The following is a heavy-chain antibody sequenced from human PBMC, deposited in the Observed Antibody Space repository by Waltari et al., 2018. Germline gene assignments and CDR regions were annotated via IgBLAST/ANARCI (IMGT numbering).Heavy chain of an antibody. J-gene: IGHJ4*02. CDR3: ARDSSSWYYFDY. CDR2: IKQDGSEK. Sequence: EVQLVESGGGLVQPGGSLRLSCAASGFTFSRYWMSWVRQAPGKGLEWVANIKQDGSEKYYVDSVKGRFTISRDNAKNSLYLQMNSLRAEDTAVYYCARDSSSWYYFDYWGQGTLVTVSS. V-gene: IGHV3-7*01. CDR1: GFTFSRYW. D-gene: IGHD6-13*01.